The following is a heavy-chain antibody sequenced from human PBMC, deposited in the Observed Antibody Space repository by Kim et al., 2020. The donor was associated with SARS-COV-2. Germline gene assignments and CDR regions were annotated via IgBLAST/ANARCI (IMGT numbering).Heavy chain of an antibody. J-gene: IGHJ6*02. Sequence: GGSLRLSCAASGFTFGDYAMHWVRQAPGKGLEWVSGISWNSGSIGYADSVKGRFTISRDNAKNSLYLQMNSLRPEDAALYYCAKDINPVYTSGWFDYYYGMDVWGQGTTVTVSS. CDR3: AKDINPVYTSGWFDYYYGMDV. CDR1: GFTFGDYA. V-gene: IGHV3-9*01. D-gene: IGHD6-19*01. CDR2: ISWNSGSI.